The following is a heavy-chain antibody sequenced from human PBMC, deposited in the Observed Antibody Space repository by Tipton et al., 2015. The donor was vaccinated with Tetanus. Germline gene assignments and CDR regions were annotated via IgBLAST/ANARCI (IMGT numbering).Heavy chain of an antibody. CDR1: GGSISSYY. V-gene: IGHV4-59*01. D-gene: IGHD2-2*01. Sequence: TLSLTCTVSGGSISSYYWSWIRPPPGKGLEWIGYIYYSGGTNYNPSLKSRVTISVDTSKNQFSLKLSSVTAADTAVYYCARGTADYWGQGTLVSVSS. CDR3: ARGTADY. J-gene: IGHJ4*02. CDR2: IYYSGGT.